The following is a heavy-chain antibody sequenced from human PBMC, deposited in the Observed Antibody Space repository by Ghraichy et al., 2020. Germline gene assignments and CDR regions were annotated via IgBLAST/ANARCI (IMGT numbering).Heavy chain of an antibody. CDR2: IYYRGST. CDR3: GSRGSYWYFDL. CDR1: GGSISSSSYY. J-gene: IGHJ2*01. V-gene: IGHV4-39*01. Sequence: SQTLSLTCTVSGGSISSSSYYWGWIRQSPGKGLEWIGSIYYRGSTYYNPSLKSRVTISVDTSKNQFSLKLSSVTAADTVVYYCGSRGSYWYFDLWGRGTLVPVSS.